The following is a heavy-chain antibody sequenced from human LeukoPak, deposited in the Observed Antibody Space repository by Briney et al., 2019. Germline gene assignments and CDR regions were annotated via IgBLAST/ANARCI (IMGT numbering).Heavy chain of an antibody. Sequence: GGSLRLSCAASGFTFSSYSMNWVRQAPGKGLEWVSYISSSSSTIYYVDSVKGRFTISRDNAKNSLYLQMNSLRAEDTAVYYCARDLTMVRGVISAFDIWGQGTMVTVSS. CDR1: GFTFSSYS. CDR2: ISSSSSTI. J-gene: IGHJ3*02. V-gene: IGHV3-48*04. D-gene: IGHD3-10*01. CDR3: ARDLTMVRGVISAFDI.